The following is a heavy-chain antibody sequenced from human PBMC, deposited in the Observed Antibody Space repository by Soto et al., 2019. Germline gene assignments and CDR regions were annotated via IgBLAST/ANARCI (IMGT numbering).Heavy chain of an antibody. CDR2: ISYDGSNK. CDR3: ARDFHTYYYGSGSP. Sequence: PGGSLRLSCAASGFTFSSYAMHWVRQAPGKGLEWVAVISYDGSNKYYADSVKGRFTISRDNSKNTLYLQMNSLRAEDTTVYYCARDFHTYYYGSGSPWGQGTLVTVSS. J-gene: IGHJ5*02. CDR1: GFTFSSYA. D-gene: IGHD3-10*01. V-gene: IGHV3-30-3*01.